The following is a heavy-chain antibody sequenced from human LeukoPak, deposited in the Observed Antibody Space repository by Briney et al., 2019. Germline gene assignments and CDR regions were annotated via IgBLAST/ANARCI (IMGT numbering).Heavy chain of an antibody. CDR2: IYYSGST. CDR3: ASSPYGSGSAYDAFDI. CDR1: GGSISSYY. D-gene: IGHD3-10*01. V-gene: IGHV4-59*01. Sequence: SETLSLTCTVSGGSISSYYWSWIRQPPGKGLEWIEYIYYSGSTNYNPSLKSRVTISVDTSKNQFSLKLSSVTAADTAVYYCASSPYGSGSAYDAFDIWGQGTMVTVSS. J-gene: IGHJ3*02.